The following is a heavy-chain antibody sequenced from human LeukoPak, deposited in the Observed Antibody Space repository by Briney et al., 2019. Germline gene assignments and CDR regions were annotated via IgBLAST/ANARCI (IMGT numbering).Heavy chain of an antibody. D-gene: IGHD6-19*01. J-gene: IGHJ4*02. V-gene: IGHV4-39*01. CDR3: ARRPYSSGGPYY. CDR2: IYYSGST. CDR1: GGSISSYY. Sequence: SETLSLTCTVSGGSISSYYWGWIRQPPGKGLEWIGSIYYSGSTYYNPSLKSRVTISVDTSKNQFSLKLSSVTAADTAVYYCARRPYSSGGPYYWGQGTLVTVSS.